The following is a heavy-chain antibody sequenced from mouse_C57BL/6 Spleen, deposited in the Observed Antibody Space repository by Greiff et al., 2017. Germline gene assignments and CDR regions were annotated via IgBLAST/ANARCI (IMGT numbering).Heavy chain of an antibody. J-gene: IGHJ4*01. V-gene: IGHV1-9*01. CDR1: GYTFTGYW. CDR3: TTGIGDVGDMDY. D-gene: IGHD1-1*01. CDR2: IIPGNGST. Sequence: QVQLQQSGAELMKPGASVKLSCKASGYTFTGYWIDWVKQRPGHGLEWIGEIIPGNGSTNYNQKFKGKATFTADTSSNTAYMQLRSLSTEDSAVDYCTTGIGDVGDMDYWGQGTSLTVSS.